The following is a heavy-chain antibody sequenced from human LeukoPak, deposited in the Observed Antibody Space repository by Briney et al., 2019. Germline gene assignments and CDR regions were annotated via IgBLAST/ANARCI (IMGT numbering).Heavy chain of an antibody. J-gene: IGHJ4*02. CDR2: IKQDGSEK. CDR1: GFIFSSYW. V-gene: IGHV3-7*01. CDR3: ARTFYGDYDY. Sequence: GGSLRLPCAASGFIFSSYWMSWVRQAPGKGLEWVANIKQDGSEKYYVDSVKGRFTISRDNAKNSLYLQMNSLRAEDTAVYYCARTFYGDYDYWGQGTLVTVSS. D-gene: IGHD4-17*01.